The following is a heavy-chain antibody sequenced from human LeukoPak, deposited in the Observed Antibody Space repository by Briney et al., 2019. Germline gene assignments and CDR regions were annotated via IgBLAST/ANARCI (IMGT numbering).Heavy chain of an antibody. CDR3: AKFPSGYPSFDAFDI. Sequence: PGGSLRLSCAASGFTFSDYDMAWVRQAPGKGLEWVSTVSKSGDSTYYADSVKGRFTVSRDNSKDTLYLQMNNLRVDDAAVYYCAKFPSGYPSFDAFDIWGQGTMVTVSS. CDR2: VSKSGDST. CDR1: GFTFSDYD. D-gene: IGHD5-12*01. J-gene: IGHJ3*02. V-gene: IGHV3-23*01.